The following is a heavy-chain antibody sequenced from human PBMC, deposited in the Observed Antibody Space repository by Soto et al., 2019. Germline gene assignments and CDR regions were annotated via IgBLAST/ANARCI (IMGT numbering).Heavy chain of an antibody. V-gene: IGHV4-59*01. Sequence: PSETLSLTCTVSGGSISIYYWSWIRQPPGKGLEWIGYIYYSGSTNYNPSLKSRVTISVDTSKNQFSLKLSSVTAADTAVYYCARVRSTSYPLYYYYGMDVWGQGTTVTVSS. CDR3: ARVRSTSYPLYYYYGMDV. CDR2: IYYSGST. J-gene: IGHJ6*02. CDR1: GGSISIYY. D-gene: IGHD2-2*01.